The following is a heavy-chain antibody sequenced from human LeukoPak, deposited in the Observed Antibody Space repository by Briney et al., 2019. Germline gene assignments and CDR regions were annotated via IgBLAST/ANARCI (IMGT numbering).Heavy chain of an antibody. CDR2: FDPEDGET. J-gene: IGHJ4*02. CDR1: GYTFTGYY. V-gene: IGHV1-24*01. Sequence: ASVKVSCKASGYTFTGYYMHWVRQAPGKGLEWMGGFDPEDGETIYAQKFQGRVTMTEDTSTDTAYMELSSLRSEDTAVYYCATGLMVRGYDYWGQGTLVTVSS. D-gene: IGHD3-10*01. CDR3: ATGLMVRGYDY.